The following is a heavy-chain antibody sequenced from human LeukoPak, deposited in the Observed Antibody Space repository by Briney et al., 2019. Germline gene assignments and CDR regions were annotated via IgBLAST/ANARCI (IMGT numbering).Heavy chain of an antibody. V-gene: IGHV4-34*01. Sequence: SETLSLTCAVYGGSFSGYYWSWIRRPPGKGLEWIGEINHSGSTNYNPSLKSRVTISVDTSKNQFSLKLSSVTAADTAVYYCARGAGYDYVWGSYRAKTRFDYWGQGTLVTVSS. CDR2: INHSGST. CDR3: ARGAGYDYVWGSYRAKTRFDY. D-gene: IGHD3-16*02. CDR1: GGSFSGYY. J-gene: IGHJ4*02.